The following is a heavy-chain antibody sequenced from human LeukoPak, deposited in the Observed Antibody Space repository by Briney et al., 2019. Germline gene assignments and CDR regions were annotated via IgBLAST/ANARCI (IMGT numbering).Heavy chain of an antibody. CDR2: ISAYNGNT. D-gene: IGHD6-19*01. V-gene: IGHV1-18*01. J-gene: IGHJ6*03. CDR1: GYTFTSYG. CDR3: ARVDSSGWYGVNYYYYMDV. Sequence: ASVKVSCKASGYTFTSYGISWVRQAPGQGLEWMGWISAYNGNTNYAQKLQGRVTMTTDTSTSTPYRELRRLRSDDTAVYYCARVDSSGWYGVNYYYYMDVWGKGTTVTVSS.